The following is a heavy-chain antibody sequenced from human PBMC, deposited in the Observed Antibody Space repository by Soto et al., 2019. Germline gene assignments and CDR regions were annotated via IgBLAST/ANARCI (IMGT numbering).Heavy chain of an antibody. Sequence: KPSETLSLTCTVSGDSVSSGSYYWSWIRQPPGKGLEWIGHIYYSGSTNYNPSLKSRVTISVDTSKNQFSLRLRSVTAADTAVYYCVRDGTKTLRDWFDPWGQGISVTVSS. D-gene: IGHD1-1*01. CDR3: VRDGTKTLRDWFDP. J-gene: IGHJ5*02. CDR2: IYYSGST. V-gene: IGHV4-61*01. CDR1: GDSVSSGSYY.